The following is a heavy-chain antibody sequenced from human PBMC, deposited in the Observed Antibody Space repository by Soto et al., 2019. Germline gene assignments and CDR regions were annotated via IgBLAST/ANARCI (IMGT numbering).Heavy chain of an antibody. J-gene: IGHJ6*02. CDR1: GGTFSSYA. CDR3: ARELEIAGYYYYYGMDV. Sequence: QVQLVQSGAEVKKPGSSVKVSCTASGGTFSSYAISWVRQAPGQGLEWMGGIIPIFGTANYAQKFQGRVTITADKSTSTAYMELSSLRSEDTAVYYCARELEIAGYYYYYGMDVWGQGTTVTVSS. CDR2: IIPIFGTA. V-gene: IGHV1-69*06. D-gene: IGHD1-1*01.